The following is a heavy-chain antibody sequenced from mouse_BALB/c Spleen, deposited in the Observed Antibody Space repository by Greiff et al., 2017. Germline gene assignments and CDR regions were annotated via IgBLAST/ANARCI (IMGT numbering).Heavy chain of an antibody. CDR3: ARGVDGNPFAY. Sequence: EVKLVESGGGLVKPGGSLKLSCAASGFTFSDYYMYWVRQTPEKRLEWVATISDGGSYTYYPDSVKGRFTISRDNAKNNLYLQMSSLKSEDTAMYYCARGVDGNPFAYWGQGTLVTVSA. CDR2: ISDGGSYT. CDR1: GFTFSDYY. V-gene: IGHV5-4*02. D-gene: IGHD2-1*01. J-gene: IGHJ3*01.